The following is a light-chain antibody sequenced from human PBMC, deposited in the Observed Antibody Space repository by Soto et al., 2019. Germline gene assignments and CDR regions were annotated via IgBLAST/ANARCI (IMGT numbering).Light chain of an antibody. CDR2: EVS. V-gene: IGLV2-8*01. J-gene: IGLJ2*01. CDR1: SSDVGGYNY. Sequence: QSVLTQPPSASGSPGQSVTISCTGTSSDVGGYNYVSWYQQHPGKAPKLMIYEVSKRPSGVPDRFSGSKSGNTASLTVSGLQAEDEVDYYCSSYAGSNTNVVFGGGTKLTVL. CDR3: SSYAGSNTNVV.